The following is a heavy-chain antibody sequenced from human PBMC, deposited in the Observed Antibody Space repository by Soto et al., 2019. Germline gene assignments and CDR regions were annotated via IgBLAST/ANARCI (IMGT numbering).Heavy chain of an antibody. CDR2: INRDSSVI. V-gene: IGHV3-48*01. D-gene: IGHD2-15*01. CDR1: GFSFSDFS. Sequence: EVQLVESGGGKVQPGGSLRLSCAGSGFSFSDFSMNWVRQAPGKGLEWMSYINRDSSVIMYADSLRGRVTISRDNAKNTLFLQINRLRVEDTAVYYCARDCAGTCWFAYWGPGIPVTVSS. J-gene: IGHJ4*02. CDR3: ARDCAGTCWFAY.